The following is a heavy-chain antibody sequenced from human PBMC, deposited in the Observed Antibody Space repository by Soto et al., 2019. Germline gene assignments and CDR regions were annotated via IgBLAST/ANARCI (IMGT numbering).Heavy chain of an antibody. CDR3: ARVLRYHAFDI. Sequence: EVQLVESGGGLVQPGGSLRLSCAASGFTVSSNYMSWVRQAPGKGLEWVSVIYSGGSTYYADSVKGRFTISRDNSKNTLYLQMNSLRAEDTAVYYCARVLRYHAFDIWGQGTMVTVSS. CDR1: GFTVSSNY. CDR2: IYSGGST. J-gene: IGHJ3*02. V-gene: IGHV3-66*01. D-gene: IGHD1-1*01.